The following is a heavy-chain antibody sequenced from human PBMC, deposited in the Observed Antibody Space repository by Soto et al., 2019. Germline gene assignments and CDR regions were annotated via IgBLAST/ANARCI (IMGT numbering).Heavy chain of an antibody. J-gene: IGHJ6*02. CDR2: INHSGST. Sequence: SETLSLTCAVYGGSFSCYYWSWIRQPPGKGLEWIGEINHSGSTNYNPSLKSRVTISVDTSKNQFSLKLSSVTAADTAVYYCARGPRLRFLEWAASYYYYGMDVWGQGTTVTVSS. D-gene: IGHD3-3*01. V-gene: IGHV4-34*01. CDR3: ARGPRLRFLEWAASYYYYGMDV. CDR1: GGSFSCYY.